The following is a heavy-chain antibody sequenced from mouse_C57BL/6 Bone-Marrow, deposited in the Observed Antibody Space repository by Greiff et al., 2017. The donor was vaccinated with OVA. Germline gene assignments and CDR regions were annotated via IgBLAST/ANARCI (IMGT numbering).Heavy chain of an antibody. V-gene: IGHV1-82*01. CDR2: IYPGDGDT. CDR1: GYAFSSSW. J-gene: IGHJ2*01. CDR3: ARLGTGTRGVYFDY. Sequence: VQLQQSGPELVKPGASVKISCKASGYAFSSSWMNWVKQRPGKGLEWIGRIYPGDGDTNYNGKFKGKATLTADKSSSTAYMQLSSLTSEDSAVYFCARLGTGTRGVYFDYWGQGTTLTVSS. D-gene: IGHD4-1*01.